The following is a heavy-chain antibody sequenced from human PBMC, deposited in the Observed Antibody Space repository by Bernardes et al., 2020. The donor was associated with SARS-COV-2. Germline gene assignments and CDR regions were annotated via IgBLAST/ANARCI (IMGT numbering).Heavy chain of an antibody. Sequence: SETLSLTCAVYGGSFSNYYWSWIRQPPGTGLEWIGEINHSGSTKYSPSLRSRATISADTSKNQFSLKLTSVTAADTAVYYCARDPHYGGNSEGWYLDLWGRGTLVTVSS. D-gene: IGHD4-17*01. CDR3: ARDPHYGGNSEGWYLDL. V-gene: IGHV4-34*01. CDR2: INHSGST. CDR1: GGSFSNYY. J-gene: IGHJ2*01.